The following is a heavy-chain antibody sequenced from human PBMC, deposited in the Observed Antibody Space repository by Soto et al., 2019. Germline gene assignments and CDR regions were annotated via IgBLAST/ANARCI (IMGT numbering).Heavy chain of an antibody. V-gene: IGHV1-18*01. Sequence: ASVKVSCKASGYTFTSYGISWVRQAPGQGLEWMGWISAYNGNTNYAQKLQGRVTMTTDTSTSTAYMELRSLRSDDTAVYYCARFYCSGGSCGWVSYFDYWGQGTLVTVSS. CDR2: ISAYNGNT. J-gene: IGHJ4*02. D-gene: IGHD2-15*01. CDR1: GYTFTSYG. CDR3: ARFYCSGGSCGWVSYFDY.